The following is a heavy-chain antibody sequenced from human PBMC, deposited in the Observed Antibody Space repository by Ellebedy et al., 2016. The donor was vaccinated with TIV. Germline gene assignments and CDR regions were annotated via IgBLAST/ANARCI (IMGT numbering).Heavy chain of an antibody. D-gene: IGHD2-21*01. CDR3: AKGYFSRAYRGGDCYLDDPFDV. J-gene: IGHJ3*01. CDR1: GFSFRMYD. CDR2: ISGSGSST. V-gene: IGHV3-23*01. Sequence: GGSLRLSXAASGFSFRMYDMGWVRQVPGKGLEWVSGISGSGSSTHYADSVKGRFTTSRDKSKNTVSLQMNSLRAEDTALYYCAKGYFSRAYRGGDCYLDDPFDVWGQGTVVTVSS.